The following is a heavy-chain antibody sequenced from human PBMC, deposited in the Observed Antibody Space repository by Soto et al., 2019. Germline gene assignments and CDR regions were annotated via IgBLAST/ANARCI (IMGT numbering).Heavy chain of an antibody. V-gene: IGHV3-74*01. CDR2: IDSDGSST. CDR1: GFTFGSYW. Sequence: EVQLVESGGGLVQPGGSLRVSCAASGFTFGSYWMNWVRQAPGKGLVWVSRIDSDGSSTTYADSVKGRFTTSRDNAKNPLYLQMSRLRVEDTAVYYCARGRPYGMDVWGQGTTVTVSS. CDR3: ARGRPYGMDV. J-gene: IGHJ6*02.